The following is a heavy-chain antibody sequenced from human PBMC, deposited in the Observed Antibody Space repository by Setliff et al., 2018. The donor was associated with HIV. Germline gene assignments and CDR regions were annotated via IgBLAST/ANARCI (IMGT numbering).Heavy chain of an antibody. CDR3: ARDSREGGYDQYYYYGMDV. CDR2: ISAYNDNT. Sequence: ASVKVSCKASGYTFTSYGISWVRQAPGQGLEWMGWISAYNDNTNYAQKLQGRVTMTTDTSTSTAYMELRSLRSDDTAVYYCARDSREGGYDQYYYYGMDVWGQGTTVTV. V-gene: IGHV1-18*01. CDR1: GYTFTSYG. J-gene: IGHJ6*02. D-gene: IGHD5-12*01.